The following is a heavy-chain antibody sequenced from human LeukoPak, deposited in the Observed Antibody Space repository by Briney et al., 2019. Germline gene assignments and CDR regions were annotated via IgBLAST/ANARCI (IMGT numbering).Heavy chain of an antibody. D-gene: IGHD6-6*01. CDR2: ISAYNGNT. CDR3: ARRIAARTNWFDP. CDR1: GYTFTSYG. Sequence: ASVKVSCKDSGYTFTSYGFSCVRQAPGQGLEWMGWISAYNGNTNYAQKLQGRVTMTTDTSTSTAYMELRSLRSDDTAVYYCARRIAARTNWFDPWGQGTLVTVSS. V-gene: IGHV1-18*01. J-gene: IGHJ5*02.